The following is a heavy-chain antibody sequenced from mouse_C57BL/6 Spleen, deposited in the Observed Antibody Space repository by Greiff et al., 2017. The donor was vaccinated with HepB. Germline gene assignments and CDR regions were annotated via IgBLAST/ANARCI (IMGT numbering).Heavy chain of an antibody. D-gene: IGHD2-5*01. CDR2: IHPNSGST. CDR3: ARSSKGDAMDY. V-gene: IGHV1-64*01. CDR1: GYTFTSYW. Sequence: QVQLQQPGAELVKPGASVKLSCKASGYTFTSYWMHWVKQRPGQGLEWIGMIHPNSGSTNYNEKFKSKATLTVDKSSSTAYMQLSSLTSVDSAVYYCARSSKGDAMDYWGQGTLVTVSS. J-gene: IGHJ4*01.